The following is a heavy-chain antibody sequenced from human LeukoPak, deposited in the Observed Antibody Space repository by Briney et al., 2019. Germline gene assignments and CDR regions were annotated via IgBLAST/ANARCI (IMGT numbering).Heavy chain of an antibody. CDR3: ARSIVATIPAQY. Sequence: GESLKISCKGSGYRFTTYWIGWMRQMPGKGLEWMGIIYPGDSETRYSPSFQGQVSISVDKSISTAYLQWSSLKASDTAIYYCARSIVATIPAQYWGQGTLVSVSS. D-gene: IGHD5-12*01. J-gene: IGHJ4*02. CDR1: GYRFTTYW. V-gene: IGHV5-51*01. CDR2: IYPGDSET.